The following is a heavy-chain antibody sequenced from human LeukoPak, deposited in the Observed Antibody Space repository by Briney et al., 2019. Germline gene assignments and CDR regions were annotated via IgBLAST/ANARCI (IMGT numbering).Heavy chain of an antibody. J-gene: IGHJ4*02. CDR1: GFTFGDYA. CDR2: IRSKAYGGTT. Sequence: GGSLRLSCTASGFTFGDYAMSWFRQAPGKGLEWVGFIRSKAYGGTTEYAASVKGRFTISRDDSKSIAYLQMNSLKTEDTAVYYCTRLSTVTMIVVVFDYWGQGTLVTVSS. CDR3: TRLSTVTMIVVVFDY. V-gene: IGHV3-49*03. D-gene: IGHD3-22*01.